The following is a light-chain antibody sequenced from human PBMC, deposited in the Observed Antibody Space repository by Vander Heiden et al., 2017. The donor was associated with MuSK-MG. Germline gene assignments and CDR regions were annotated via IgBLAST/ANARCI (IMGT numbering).Light chain of an antibody. V-gene: IGKV3-15*01. Sequence: EIMLTQSPATLSVSPGARATLSCTASQSVSSNLAWYQQKPGQAPRLLIYSASTRATAIPARCSGSGSGTEFTLTISSLQSEDFAVYYCQQYNNWYTFGQGTKLEIK. CDR1: QSVSSN. CDR3: QQYNNWYT. CDR2: SAS. J-gene: IGKJ2*01.